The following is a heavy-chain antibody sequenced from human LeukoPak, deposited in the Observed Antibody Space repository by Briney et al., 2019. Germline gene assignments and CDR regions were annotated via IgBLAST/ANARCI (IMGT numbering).Heavy chain of an antibody. CDR3: AKTITVTTVQYYFDY. D-gene: IGHD4-11*01. V-gene: IGHV3-21*01. Sequence: GGSLRLSCAASGFTFSSYSMNWVRQAPGKGLEWVSSISSSSSYIYYADSVKGRFTISRDNAKNSLYLQMNSLRAEDTAVYYCAKTITVTTVQYYFDYWGQGTLATVSS. CDR2: ISSSSSYI. CDR1: GFTFSSYS. J-gene: IGHJ4*02.